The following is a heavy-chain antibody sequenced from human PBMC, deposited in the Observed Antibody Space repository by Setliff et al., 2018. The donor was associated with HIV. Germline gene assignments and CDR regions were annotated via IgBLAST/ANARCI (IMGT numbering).Heavy chain of an antibody. CDR2: IYNSGST. J-gene: IGHJ3*01. CDR1: GGSISNYY. CDR3: ARVRSYGSAYDAFDV. Sequence: PSETLSLTCTVSGGSISNYYWSWIRQPPGKGLEWIGYIYNSGSTNYNPSLESRVTISLDTSKNQFSLRLTSVTAADTAVYYCARVRSYGSAYDAFDVWGPGTMVTVSS. D-gene: IGHD3-10*01. V-gene: IGHV4-4*08.